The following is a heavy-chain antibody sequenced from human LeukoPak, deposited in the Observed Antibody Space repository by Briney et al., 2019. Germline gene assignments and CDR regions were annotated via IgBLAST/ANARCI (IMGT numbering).Heavy chain of an antibody. V-gene: IGHV4-34*01. D-gene: IGHD3-22*01. Sequence: SETLSLTCAVYGGSFSGYYWSWIRQPPGKGLEWIGEINHSGSTNYNPSLKSRVTISVDTSKNQFSLKLSSVTAADTAVYYCARVSHYDSSGYYYRRRGWFDPGAREPWSPSPQ. J-gene: IGHJ5*02. CDR2: INHSGST. CDR3: ARVSHYDSSGYYYRRRGWFDP. CDR1: GGSFSGYY.